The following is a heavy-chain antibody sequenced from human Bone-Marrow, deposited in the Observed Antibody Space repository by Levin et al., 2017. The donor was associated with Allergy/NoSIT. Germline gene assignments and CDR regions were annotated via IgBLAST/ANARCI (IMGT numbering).Heavy chain of an antibody. V-gene: IGHV3-9*01. Sequence: SLRLSCAASGFTFEDYAMHWVRQAPGKGLEWVSGISWNSGSIGYADSVKGRFTISRDNAKNSLYLQMNSLRAEDTALYYCAKDHCSSTSCYQAHWGQGTLVTVSS. CDR2: ISWNSGSI. D-gene: IGHD2-2*01. J-gene: IGHJ4*02. CDR1: GFTFEDYA. CDR3: AKDHCSSTSCYQAH.